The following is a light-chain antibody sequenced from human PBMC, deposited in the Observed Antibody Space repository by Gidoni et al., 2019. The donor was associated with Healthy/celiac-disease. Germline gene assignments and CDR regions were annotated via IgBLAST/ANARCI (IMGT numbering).Light chain of an antibody. Sequence: ELVLSRSPATLSLSPGERATLSCRASQSVSSYLACYQQKPGQTPRLLIYYASNSSAGIPARFSGSGSCTDFTLPIISLEAADFAVDYCQQRSNWPRVTFXPXTKVDIK. J-gene: IGKJ3*01. CDR3: QQRSNWPRVT. V-gene: IGKV3-11*01. CDR1: QSVSSY. CDR2: YAS.